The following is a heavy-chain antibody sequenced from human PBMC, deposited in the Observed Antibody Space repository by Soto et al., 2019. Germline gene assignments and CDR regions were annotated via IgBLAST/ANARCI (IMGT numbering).Heavy chain of an antibody. Sequence: GASVKVSCKVSGYTLTELSMHWVRQAPGKGLEWMGGFDPEDGETIYAQKFQGRVTMTEDTSTDTAYMELSRLRSEDTAVYYCATGRITGTSGSSWFDPWGQGTLVTVS. CDR1: GYTLTELS. V-gene: IGHV1-24*01. CDR2: FDPEDGET. CDR3: ATGRITGTSGSSWFDP. J-gene: IGHJ5*02. D-gene: IGHD1-20*01.